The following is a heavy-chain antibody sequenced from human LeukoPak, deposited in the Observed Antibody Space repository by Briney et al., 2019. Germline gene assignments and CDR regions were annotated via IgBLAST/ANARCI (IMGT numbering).Heavy chain of an antibody. Sequence: GGSLRLSCAASGFTFSNAWMSWVRQAPGKGLELVGRIKSKTDGGTTDYAAPVKGRFTISRDDSKNTLYLQMNSLKTEDTAVYYCTTENGYSSGWYEFSPDYWGQGTLVTVSS. CDR1: GFTFSNAW. V-gene: IGHV3-15*01. CDR2: IKSKTDGGTT. D-gene: IGHD6-19*01. J-gene: IGHJ4*02. CDR3: TTENGYSSGWYEFSPDY.